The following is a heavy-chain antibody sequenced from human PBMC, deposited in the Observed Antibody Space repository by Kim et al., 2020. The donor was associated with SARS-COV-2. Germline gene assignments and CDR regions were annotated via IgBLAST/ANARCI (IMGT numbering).Heavy chain of an antibody. J-gene: IGHJ4*02. CDR1: GGSISSYY. CDR2: IYYSGST. Sequence: SETLSLTCTVSGGSISSYYWSWIRQPPGKGLEWIGYIYYSGSTNYNPSLKSRVTISVDTSKNQFSLKLSSVTAADTAVYYCARGGVAAFYWGQGTLVTVSS. V-gene: IGHV4-59*13. CDR3: ARGGVAAFY. D-gene: IGHD6-19*01.